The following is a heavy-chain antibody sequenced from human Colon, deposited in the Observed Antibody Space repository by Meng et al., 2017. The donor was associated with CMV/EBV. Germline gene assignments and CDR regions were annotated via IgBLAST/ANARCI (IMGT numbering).Heavy chain of an antibody. CDR3: ARPGAPGLAGVYYYGMDV. Sequence: SETLSLTCAVYGGSISSSSYYWGWIRQPPGKGLEWIGSIYYSGSTYYNPSLKSRVTISVDTSKNQFSLKLSSVTAADTAVYYCARPGAPGLAGVYYYGMDVWGQGTTVTVSS. J-gene: IGHJ6*02. CDR1: GGSISSSSYY. CDR2: IYYSGST. V-gene: IGHV4-39*07. D-gene: IGHD3-10*01.